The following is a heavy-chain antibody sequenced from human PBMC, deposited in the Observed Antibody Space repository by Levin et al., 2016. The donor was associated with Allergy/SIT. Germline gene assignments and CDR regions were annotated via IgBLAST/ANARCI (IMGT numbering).Heavy chain of an antibody. CDR1: GYTFTSYG. CDR3: ARERYSSGYDPSYYMDV. Sequence: ASVKVSCKASGYTFTSYGISWVRQAPGQGLEWMGWISAYNGNTNYAQKLQGRVTMTTDTSTSTAYMELRSLRSDDTAVYYCARERYSSGYDPSYYMDVWGKGTTVTVSS. J-gene: IGHJ6*03. D-gene: IGHD6-19*01. CDR2: ISAYNGNT. V-gene: IGHV1-18*01.